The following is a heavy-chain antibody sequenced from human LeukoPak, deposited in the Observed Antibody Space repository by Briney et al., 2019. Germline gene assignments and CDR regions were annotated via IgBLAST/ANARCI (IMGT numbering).Heavy chain of an antibody. V-gene: IGHV4-39*01. CDR1: RGSISSNSYY. D-gene: IGHD6-25*01. J-gene: IGHJ4*02. Sequence: PSETLSLTCTVSRGSISSNSYYWGWIRQPPGKGLEWIGSIHYSGSTYYNPSLKSRVTISVDTSKNQFSLKLSSVTAADTAVYYCARHAAARGNLVDYWGQGTLVIVSS. CDR2: IHYSGST. CDR3: ARHAAARGNLVDY.